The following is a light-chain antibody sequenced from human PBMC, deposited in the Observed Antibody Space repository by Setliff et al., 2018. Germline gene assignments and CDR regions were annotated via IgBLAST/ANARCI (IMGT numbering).Light chain of an antibody. CDR2: STT. CDR3: SFAFGGFGV. CDR1: TGTITRTNY. J-gene: IGLJ3*02. V-gene: IGLV7-43*01. Sequence: QAVVTQEPSVTVSPGGTVTLTCASSTGTITRTNYANWFQQKPGLPPRALIYSTTDKHSWTPARFSGSLLGGKAALTLSGAQFEDEAEYFCSFAFGGFGVFGGGTKVTVL.